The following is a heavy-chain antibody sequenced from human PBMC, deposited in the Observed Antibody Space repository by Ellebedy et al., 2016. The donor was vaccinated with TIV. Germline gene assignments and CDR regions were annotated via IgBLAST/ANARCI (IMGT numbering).Heavy chain of an antibody. D-gene: IGHD3-10*01. CDR3: ARRSLWFGELLRDAFDI. CDR2: IFYSGST. V-gene: IGHV4-39*01. J-gene: IGHJ3*02. Sequence: PSETLSLTCTVSGDSISSSSYYWGWIRQSPGKGLEWIGSIFYSGSTYYTPSLKSRVTISVDTSNNQFSLKLKSVTAADTAVYYCARRSLWFGELLRDAFDIWGPGTMVTVSS. CDR1: GDSISSSSYY.